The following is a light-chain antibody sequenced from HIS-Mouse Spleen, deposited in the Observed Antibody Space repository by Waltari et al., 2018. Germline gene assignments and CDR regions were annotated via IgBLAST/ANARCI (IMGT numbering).Light chain of an antibody. Sequence: QSALTQPPSASGSPGQSVTISCTGTSSDVGGYNYVSWYQHHPGKAPKLMIYEVSEGPSGVPDRFSGSKSGNTASLTVSGLQAEDEADYYCSSYAGSNNLVFGGGTKLTVL. CDR2: EVS. CDR1: SSDVGGYNY. V-gene: IGLV2-8*01. J-gene: IGLJ2*01. CDR3: SSYAGSNNLV.